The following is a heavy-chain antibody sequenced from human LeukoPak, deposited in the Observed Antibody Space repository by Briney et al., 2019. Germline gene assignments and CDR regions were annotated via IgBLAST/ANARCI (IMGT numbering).Heavy chain of an antibody. J-gene: IGHJ5*02. V-gene: IGHV4-34*01. CDR1: GGSLSGYY. CDR3: ARNAIRITIFGVVMKPNNWFDP. Sequence: SETLSLTCAVYGGSLSGYYWSWIRQPPGKGLEWIGEINHSGSTNYNPSLKSRVTISVDTSKNQFSLKLSSVTAADTAVYYCARNAIRITIFGVVMKPNNWFDPWGQGTLVTVSS. CDR2: INHSGST. D-gene: IGHD3-3*01.